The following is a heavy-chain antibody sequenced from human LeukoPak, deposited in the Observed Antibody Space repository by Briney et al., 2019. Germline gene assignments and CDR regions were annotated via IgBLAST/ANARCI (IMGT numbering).Heavy chain of an antibody. D-gene: IGHD3-9*01. Sequence: GGSLRLSCAASGFTFSSYGMHWVRQAPGKGLEWVAFIRYDGSNKYYADSVKGRFTISRDNSKNTLYLQMNSLRAEDTVVYYCARSDVLRYFDWLAALGYWGQGTLVTVSS. CDR3: ARSDVLRYFDWLAALGY. CDR1: GFTFSSYG. V-gene: IGHV3-30*02. CDR2: IRYDGSNK. J-gene: IGHJ4*02.